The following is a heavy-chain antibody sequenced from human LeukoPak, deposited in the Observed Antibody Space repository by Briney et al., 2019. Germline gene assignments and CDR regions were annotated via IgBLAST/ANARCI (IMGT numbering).Heavy chain of an antibody. D-gene: IGHD3-10*01. V-gene: IGHV4-59*01. CDR2: IYYSGST. CDR1: GGSISSYY. Sequence: SETLSLXCTVSGGSISSYYWSWIRQPPGKGLEWIGYIYYSGSTNYKPSLKSRVTISVDTSKNQFSLKLSSVTAADTAVYYCARDLGWGVRGSPNRFDPWGQGTLVTVSS. CDR3: ARDLGWGVRGSPNRFDP. J-gene: IGHJ5*02.